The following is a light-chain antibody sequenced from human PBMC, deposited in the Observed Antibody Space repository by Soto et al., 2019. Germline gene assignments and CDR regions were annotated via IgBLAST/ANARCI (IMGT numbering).Light chain of an antibody. Sequence: EIVLTHSPGTLSLSPEERATLSCRASQSVSSSYLAWYQQKPGQAPRLLIYGASSRATGIPDRFSGSGSGTDFTLTISRLEPEDFAVYYCQQYGSSPWTFGQGTKVDIK. J-gene: IGKJ1*01. CDR3: QQYGSSPWT. CDR1: QSVSSSY. V-gene: IGKV3-20*01. CDR2: GAS.